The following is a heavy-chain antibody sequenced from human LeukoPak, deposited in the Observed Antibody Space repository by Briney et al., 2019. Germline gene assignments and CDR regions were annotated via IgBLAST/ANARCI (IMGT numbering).Heavy chain of an antibody. Sequence: ASVKVSCKASGYTFTSYDINWVRQATGQGLEWVGWMNPNSGNTGYAQNFQGRVTITRNTSISTASLELSSLRSEDTAVYYCARGRYWFDPWGQGTLVTVSS. V-gene: IGHV1-8*03. CDR3: ARGRYWFDP. CDR2: MNPNSGNT. J-gene: IGHJ5*02. CDR1: GYTFTSYD.